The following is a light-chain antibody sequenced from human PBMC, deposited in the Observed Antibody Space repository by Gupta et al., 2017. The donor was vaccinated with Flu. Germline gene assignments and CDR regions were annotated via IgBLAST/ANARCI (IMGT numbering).Light chain of an antibody. V-gene: IGKV1-27*01. Sequence: DIQMPQSPSSLSAFVEDRVTITCRASQGISTYLAWYQQKPGKVPKLLIYEASTLQSGGPSRFSCSGSGTDLTLTISSLQAEDVATEYCQRYNSDTTWYTFGRGTKVEIK. CDR2: EAS. CDR1: QGISTY. CDR3: QRYNSDTTWYT. J-gene: IGKJ2*01.